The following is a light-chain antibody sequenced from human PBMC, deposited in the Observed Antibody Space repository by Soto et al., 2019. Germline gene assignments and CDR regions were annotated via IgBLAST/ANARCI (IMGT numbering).Light chain of an antibody. CDR1: QNVSSN. CDR3: QQYDNWPRT. V-gene: IGKV3-15*01. CDR2: GAS. Sequence: EIVMTQSPATLSVSPGERATLSCRASQNVSSNLVWYQQKPGQAPRLLIYGASTRATGIPARFSGSGSGTEFTLIISSLQSEDFAVYFCQQYDNWPRTFGQGTKVEIK. J-gene: IGKJ1*01.